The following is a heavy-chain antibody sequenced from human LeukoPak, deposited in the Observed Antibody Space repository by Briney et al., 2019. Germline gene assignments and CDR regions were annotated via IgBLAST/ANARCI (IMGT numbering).Heavy chain of an antibody. V-gene: IGHV1-8*01. D-gene: IGHD3-9*01. J-gene: IGHJ4*02. Sequence: ASVKVSCKASGYTFTSYDINWVRQATGQGLEWMGWMNPNSGNTGYAQKFQGRVTMTRNTSISTAYMELSSLRSEDTAVYYCARGASGGYFDWSKRYFDCWGQGTLVTVSS. CDR1: GYTFTSYD. CDR3: ARGASGGYFDWSKRYFDC. CDR2: MNPNSGNT.